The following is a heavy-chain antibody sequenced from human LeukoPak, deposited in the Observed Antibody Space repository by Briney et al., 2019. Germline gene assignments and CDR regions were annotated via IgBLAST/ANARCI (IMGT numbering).Heavy chain of an antibody. CDR1: GFTFSSYE. CDR3: AREPYYYGMDV. CDR2: ISSSGSTI. Sequence: GGSLRLSCAAYGFTFSSYEMNWVRQAQGKGLEWVSYISSSGSTIYYADSVKGRFTISRDNAKNSLYLQMNSLRAEDTAVYYCAREPYYYGMDVWGQGTTVTVSS. J-gene: IGHJ6*02. V-gene: IGHV3-48*03.